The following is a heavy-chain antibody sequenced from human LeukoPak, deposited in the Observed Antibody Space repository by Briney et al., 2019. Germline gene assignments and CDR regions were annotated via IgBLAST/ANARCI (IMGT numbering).Heavy chain of an antibody. J-gene: IGHJ4*02. D-gene: IGHD6-19*01. CDR2: INPTGGST. V-gene: IGHV1-46*01. CDR1: GYTFPSYF. Sequence: ASVKVSCKASGYTFPSYFMHWVRQAPGQGLEWMGIINPTGGSTTYAQKFQGRVTMTRDTSTSTVYTELSSLRSEDTAVYYCARHSSDLDYWGQGTLVTVSS. CDR3: ARHSSDLDY.